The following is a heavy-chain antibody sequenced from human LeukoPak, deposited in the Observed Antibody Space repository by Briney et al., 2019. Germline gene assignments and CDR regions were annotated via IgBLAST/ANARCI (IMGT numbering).Heavy chain of an antibody. Sequence: GGSLRFSCAASGFTFSNAWMSWVRQAPGKGLEWVGRIKSKTDGGTTDYAAPVKGRFTISRDDSKNTLYLQMNSLKTEDTAVYYCTTEETYYYDSSGYYLGDYWGQGTLVTVSS. CDR3: TTEETYYYDSSGYYLGDY. D-gene: IGHD3-22*01. J-gene: IGHJ4*02. CDR1: GFTFSNAW. V-gene: IGHV3-15*01. CDR2: IKSKTDGGTT.